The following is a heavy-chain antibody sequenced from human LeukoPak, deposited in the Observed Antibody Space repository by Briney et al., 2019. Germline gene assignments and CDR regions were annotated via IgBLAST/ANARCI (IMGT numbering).Heavy chain of an antibody. CDR1: GFTFSSYA. V-gene: IGHV3-30-3*01. CDR3: ARELTGFNDAFDI. J-gene: IGHJ3*02. Sequence: GGSLRLSCAASGFTFSSYAMHWVRQAPGKGLEWVAVISYDGSNKYYADSVKGRLTISRDNSKNTLYLQMNSLRAEDTAVYYCARELTGFNDAFDIWGQGTMVTVSS. D-gene: IGHD1-14*01. CDR2: ISYDGSNK.